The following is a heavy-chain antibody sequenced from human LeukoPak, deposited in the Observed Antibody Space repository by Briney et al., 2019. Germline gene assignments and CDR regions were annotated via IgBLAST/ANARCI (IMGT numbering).Heavy chain of an antibody. CDR3: ARVNGYYFDY. V-gene: IGHV3-48*01. D-gene: IGHD2-8*01. Sequence: RPGGSLSLSCAASGFTFSSYSMNWVRQAPGKGLEWVSYISSSSSTIYYADSVKGRFTISRDNAKNSLYLQMNSLRAEDTAVYYCARVNGYYFDYWGQGTLVTVSS. CDR2: ISSSSSTI. J-gene: IGHJ4*02. CDR1: GFTFSSYS.